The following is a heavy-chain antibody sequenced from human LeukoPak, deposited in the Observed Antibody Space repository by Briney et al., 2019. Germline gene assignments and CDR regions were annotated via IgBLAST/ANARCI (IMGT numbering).Heavy chain of an antibody. D-gene: IGHD1-26*01. J-gene: IGHJ3*02. CDR2: INHSGST. V-gene: IGHV4-34*01. CDR1: GGSFSGYY. CDR3: ARGSGSYNRAFDI. Sequence: SETLSFTCAVYGGSFSGYYWSGIRQPPGKGLEWIGEINHSGSTNYNPSLKSRVTISVDTSKNQFSLKLSSVTAADTAVYYCARGSGSYNRAFDIWGQGTMVTVSS.